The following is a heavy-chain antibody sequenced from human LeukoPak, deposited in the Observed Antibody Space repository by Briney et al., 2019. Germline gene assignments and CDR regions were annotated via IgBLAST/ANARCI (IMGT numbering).Heavy chain of an antibody. CDR2: IWYDGSNK. Sequence: PGRSLRLSCAASGFTFSSYGMHWVRQAPGKGLEWVAVIWYDGSNKYYADSVKGRFTISRDNSKNTLYLQMNSLRAEDTAVYYCARDRFQWELTEGQDYWGQGTLVTVSS. D-gene: IGHD1-26*01. J-gene: IGHJ4*02. CDR3: ARDRFQWELTEGQDY. CDR1: GFTFSSYG. V-gene: IGHV3-33*01.